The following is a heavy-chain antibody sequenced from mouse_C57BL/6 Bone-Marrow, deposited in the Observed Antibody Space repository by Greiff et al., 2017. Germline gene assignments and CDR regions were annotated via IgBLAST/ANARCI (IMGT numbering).Heavy chain of an antibody. Sequence: QVQLQQPGAELVKPGASVKMSCKASGYTFTSYWITWVTQRPGQGLEWIGDIYPGSGSTNYHEKFKSKATLTVDTSSSTAYMQLRSLTSEDSAVYDCAQIDDYYSSSYWYFDVWGTGTTVTVSS. CDR2: IYPGSGST. CDR1: GYTFTSYW. V-gene: IGHV1-55*01. CDR3: AQIDDYYSSSYWYFDV. D-gene: IGHD1-1*01. J-gene: IGHJ1*03.